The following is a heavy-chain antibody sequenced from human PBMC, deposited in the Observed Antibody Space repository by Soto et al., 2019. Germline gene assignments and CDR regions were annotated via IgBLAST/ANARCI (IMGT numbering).Heavy chain of an antibody. D-gene: IGHD3-10*01. CDR2: ISAYNGNT. CDR3: ARGPYGSGGRYYGMDV. V-gene: IGHV1-18*01. Sequence: ASVKVSCKASGYTFTSYGISWVRQAPGQGLEWMGWISAYNGNTNYAQKLQGRVTITRDTSASTAYMELSSLRSEDTAVYYCARGPYGSGGRYYGMDVWGQGTTVTVSS. J-gene: IGHJ6*02. CDR1: GYTFTSYG.